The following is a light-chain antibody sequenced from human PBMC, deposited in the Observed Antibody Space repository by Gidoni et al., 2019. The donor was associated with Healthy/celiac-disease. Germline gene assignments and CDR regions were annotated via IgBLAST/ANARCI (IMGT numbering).Light chain of an antibody. Sequence: TVMTPSPSTLSVSPGERATLSCTASQSVSNNLAWYQQKPGQAPRLLIYGASTRATGIPARFSGSGSGTDFTLTISSLQSEDFAVYYCQQYNNWPLTFGGGTKVEIK. V-gene: IGKV3-15*01. J-gene: IGKJ4*01. CDR3: QQYNNWPLT. CDR1: QSVSNN. CDR2: GAS.